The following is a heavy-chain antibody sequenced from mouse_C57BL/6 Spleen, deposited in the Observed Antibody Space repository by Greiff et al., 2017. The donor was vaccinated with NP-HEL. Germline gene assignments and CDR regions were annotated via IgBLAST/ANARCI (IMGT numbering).Heavy chain of an antibody. V-gene: IGHV14-2*01. CDR1: GFNIKDYY. CDR3: ARGGYDYDGFAY. D-gene: IGHD2-4*01. Sequence: QLQQSGAELVKPGASVKLSCTASGFNIKDYYMHWVKQRTEQGLEWIGRIDPEDGETKYATKFQGKATTTADTASNTAYLQLSSLTSEDTAVYYCARGGYDYDGFAYWGQGTLVTVSA. J-gene: IGHJ3*01. CDR2: IDPEDGET.